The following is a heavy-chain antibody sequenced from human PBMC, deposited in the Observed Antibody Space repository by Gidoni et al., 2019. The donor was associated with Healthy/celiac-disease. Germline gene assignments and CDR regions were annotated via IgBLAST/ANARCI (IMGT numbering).Heavy chain of an antibody. CDR3: ASMGYDFWSGYPRGWFDP. J-gene: IGHJ5*02. D-gene: IGHD3-3*01. CDR2: DGSEK. Sequence: DGSEKYYVGSVKGRFTISRDNAKNSLYLQMNSLRAEDTAVYYCASMGYDFWSGYPRGWFDPWGQGTLVTVSS. V-gene: IGHV3-7*03.